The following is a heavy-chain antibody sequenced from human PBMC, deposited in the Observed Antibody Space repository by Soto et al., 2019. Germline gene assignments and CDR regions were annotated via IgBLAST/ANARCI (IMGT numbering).Heavy chain of an antibody. J-gene: IGHJ4*02. CDR2: ISVGGGST. Sequence: EVQLLESGGGLVQPGGSLRLSCEASGFTFGSYAMNWVRQAPGKGLEWVSLISVGGGSTYYADSVKGRFTISRDNSKGTVFLQMSGLRAEDTAVYYCAKDKGSDFDSGGSFEFWGQGTPVTVSS. CDR3: AKDKGSDFDSGGSFEF. D-gene: IGHD3-22*01. V-gene: IGHV3-23*01. CDR1: GFTFGSYA.